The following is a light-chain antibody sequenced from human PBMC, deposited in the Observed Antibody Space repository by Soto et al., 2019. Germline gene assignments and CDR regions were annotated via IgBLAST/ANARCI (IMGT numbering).Light chain of an antibody. V-gene: IGKV3-15*01. J-gene: IGKJ1*01. CDR1: QSVSSN. CDR2: GAS. Sequence: EIVMTQSPATLSVSPGERATLSCRASQSVSSNLAWYQQKPGQAPRLLIYGASTRATGIPARFSGSGSGTEFTLTISSLQSEDFAVYYCQHYNNWPRWTGGQGTKVEIK. CDR3: QHYNNWPRWT.